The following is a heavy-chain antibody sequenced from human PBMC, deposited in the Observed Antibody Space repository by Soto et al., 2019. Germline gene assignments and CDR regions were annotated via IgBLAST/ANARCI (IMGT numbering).Heavy chain of an antibody. CDR1: GYSFKNYA. CDR3: ARDDRPISGAVTLDY. J-gene: IGHJ4*02. V-gene: IGHV1-3*01. Sequence: QVQLVQSGPEVKRPGASVRISCRTAGYSFKNYAIHWVRQAPGKKLEWMGWGNEGSGNTRYSHKFQGRMSIARDTSASTSYLDLRSLTSEDTAVYFCARDDRPISGAVTLDYWGPGTLVTVSS. CDR2: GNEGSGNT. D-gene: IGHD3-3*02.